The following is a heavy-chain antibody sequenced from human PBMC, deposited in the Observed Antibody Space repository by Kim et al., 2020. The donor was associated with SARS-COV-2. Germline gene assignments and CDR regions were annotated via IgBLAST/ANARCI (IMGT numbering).Heavy chain of an antibody. J-gene: IGHJ3*02. CDR3: ARVSKTTVTAFDI. V-gene: IGHV4-4*07. D-gene: IGHD4-17*01. Sequence: NPALARRVPMPGDTSKNQFSLKRSSVTAADTAVYYCARVSKTTVTAFDIWGQGTMVTVSS.